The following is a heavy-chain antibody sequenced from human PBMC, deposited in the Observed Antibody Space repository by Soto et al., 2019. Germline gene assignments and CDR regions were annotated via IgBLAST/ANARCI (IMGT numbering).Heavy chain of an antibody. J-gene: IGHJ5*02. CDR2: IYYCGST. CDR1: GGSISSYY. V-gene: IGHV4-59*01. D-gene: IGHD3-10*01. Sequence: QVQLQESGPGLVKPSETLSLTCTVSGGSISSYYWSWIRQPPGQGLEWMGYIYYCGSTNYNTSLKSRVTISVDTSKNQFSLKLSSVTAADTAVYYCARTVERITMVRGVKSRVNWFDPWGQGTLVTVSS. CDR3: ARTVERITMVRGVKSRVNWFDP.